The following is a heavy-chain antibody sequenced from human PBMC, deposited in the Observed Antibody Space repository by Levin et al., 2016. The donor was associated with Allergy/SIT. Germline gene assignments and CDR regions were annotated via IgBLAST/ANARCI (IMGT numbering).Heavy chain of an antibody. CDR3: ARDDEVDDPRSNAFDI. CDR1: GFTFSSYW. J-gene: IGHJ3*02. CDR2: INSDGSST. V-gene: IGHV3-74*01. Sequence: GESLKISCAASGFTFSSYWMHWVRQAPGKGLVWVSRINSDGSSTSYADSVKGRFTISRDNSKNTLYLQMNSLRAEDTAVYHCARDDEVDDPRSNAFDIWGQGTVVTVSS. D-gene: IGHD3-16*01.